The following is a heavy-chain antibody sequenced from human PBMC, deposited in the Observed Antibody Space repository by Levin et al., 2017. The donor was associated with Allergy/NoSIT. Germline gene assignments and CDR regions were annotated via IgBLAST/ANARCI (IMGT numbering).Heavy chain of an antibody. CDR1: GFTFSSYG. D-gene: IGHD4-17*01. CDR2: IWYDGSNK. CDR3: ARDGGDYGDYGGGYAFDS. Sequence: GESLKISCAASGFTFSSYGMHWVRQAPGKGLEWVAVIWYDGSNKYYADSVKGRFTISRDNSKNTLYLQMNSLRAEDTAVYYCARDGGDYGDYGGGYAFDSWGQGTMVTVSS. V-gene: IGHV3-33*01. J-gene: IGHJ3*02.